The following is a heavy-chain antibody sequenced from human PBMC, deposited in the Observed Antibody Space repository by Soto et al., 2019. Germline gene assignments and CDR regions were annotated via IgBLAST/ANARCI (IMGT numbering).Heavy chain of an antibody. CDR2: IYPGDSDT. CDR1: GYSFTSYW. V-gene: IGHV5-51*01. J-gene: IGHJ6*02. D-gene: IGHD3-9*01. Sequence: GESLKISCKGSGYSFTSYWIGWVRQMPGKGLEWMGIIYPGDSDTRYSPSFQGQVTISADKSISTAYLQWSSLKASDTAMYYCARPSPVYDILTGRGRGAYYYYGMDVWGQGTTVTVSS. CDR3: ARPSPVYDILTGRGRGAYYYYGMDV.